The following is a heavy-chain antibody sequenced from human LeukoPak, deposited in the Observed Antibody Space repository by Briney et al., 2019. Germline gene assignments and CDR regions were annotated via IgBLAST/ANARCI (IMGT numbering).Heavy chain of an antibody. V-gene: IGHV3-21*01. D-gene: IGHD4-17*01. Sequence: GRSLRLSCAASGFTFSSYSMNWVRQAPGKGLEWVSSISSSSTYIYYADSVKGRFTISRDNAKNSLHLQMNSLRAEDTAVYYCARPTYGDYEPFFDYWGQGTLVTVSS. CDR3: ARPTYGDYEPFFDY. CDR2: ISSSSTYI. J-gene: IGHJ4*02. CDR1: GFTFSSYS.